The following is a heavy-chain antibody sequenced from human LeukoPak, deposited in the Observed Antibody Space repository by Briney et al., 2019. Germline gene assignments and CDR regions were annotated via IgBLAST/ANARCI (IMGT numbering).Heavy chain of an antibody. CDR2: IRSKAYGGTT. J-gene: IGHJ4*02. D-gene: IGHD3-22*01. CDR1: GFTFGDYA. V-gene: IGHV3-49*04. CDR3: TRENGGYCISTSCPWGLYYYDSSGFYDY. Sequence: GGSLRLSCTASGFTFGDYAMSWVRQAPGKGLEWVGFIRSKAYGGTTEYAASVKGRFTISRDDSKSIAYLQMNSLKTEDTAVYYCTRENGGYCISTSCPWGLYYYDSSGFYDYWGQGTLVTVSS.